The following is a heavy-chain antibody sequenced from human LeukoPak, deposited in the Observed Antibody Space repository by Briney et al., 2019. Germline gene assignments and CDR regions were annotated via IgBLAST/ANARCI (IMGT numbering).Heavy chain of an antibody. J-gene: IGHJ4*02. D-gene: IGHD2-15*01. CDR1: GFTFSDYV. Sequence: GGSLRLSCAASGFTFSDYVMIWVRQAPGKGLEWVPGITASGDRTFYGDSVRGRFTMSRDNSKNTVYLQMNSLRVDDTAVYYCARRDIVVVVSASDYWGQGTLVTVSS. CDR2: ITASGDRT. V-gene: IGHV3-23*01. CDR3: ARRDIVVVVSASDY.